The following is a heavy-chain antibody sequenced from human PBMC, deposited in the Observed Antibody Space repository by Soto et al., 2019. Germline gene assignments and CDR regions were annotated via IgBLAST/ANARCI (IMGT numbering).Heavy chain of an antibody. V-gene: IGHV3-23*01. D-gene: IGHD6-19*01. Sequence: EVQLLESGGNLVQPGVSLRLSCAASGFTFSSYAMNWVRQAPGKGLEWVSSISASGGSTLYADSVKGRITISRDNSKNTLYLQLNSLRAEDTAVYFCAKGRAPSGWYPPYYYGMDVWGLGTTVTVSS. CDR1: GFTFSSYA. J-gene: IGHJ6*02. CDR3: AKGRAPSGWYPPYYYGMDV. CDR2: ISASGGST.